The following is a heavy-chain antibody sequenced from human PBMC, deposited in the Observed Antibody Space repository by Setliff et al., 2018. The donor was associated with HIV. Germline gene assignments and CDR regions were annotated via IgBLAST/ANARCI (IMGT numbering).Heavy chain of an antibody. CDR2: MYYSGST. CDR3: ARHGVIVSGPKAFDY. Sequence: PLETLSLTCTVSGGPISSSSYYWGWIRQPPGKGLEWIGSMYYSGSTDYNPSLKSRVTISVDTSKKQLSLKVSSVTAADTAVYYCARHGVIVSGPKAFDYWGQGTLVTVSS. D-gene: IGHD3-16*02. CDR1: GGPISSSSYY. J-gene: IGHJ4*02. V-gene: IGHV4-39*01.